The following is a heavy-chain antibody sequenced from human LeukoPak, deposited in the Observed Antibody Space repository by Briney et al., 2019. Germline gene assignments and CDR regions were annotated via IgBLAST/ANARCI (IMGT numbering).Heavy chain of an antibody. V-gene: IGHV3-23*01. CDR2: ISESGDKT. CDR1: GFPFSNYA. D-gene: IGHD1-26*01. Sequence: GGSLRLSCAASGFPFSNYATNWVRQAPGKGLEWVSSISESGDKTDYADSVRGRFTISRDNSQNTLYLQMNSLRVEDTALYYCAKQWVRCWGPGTLVTVSS. J-gene: IGHJ4*02. CDR3: AKQWVRC.